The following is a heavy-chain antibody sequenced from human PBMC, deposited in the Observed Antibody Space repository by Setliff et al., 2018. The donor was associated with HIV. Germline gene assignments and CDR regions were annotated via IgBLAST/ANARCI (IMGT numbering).Heavy chain of an antibody. CDR3: TTFVGANPWHDAFDI. CDR2: IKSIAYGGTT. Sequence: GGSLRLSCTASGFTFGDYAMNWVRQAPGKGLEWVGFIKSIAYGGTTEYAASVKGRFTISRDDSRNTLYLQMNGLKTEDTGVYYCTTFVGANPWHDAFDIWGHGTMVTVSS. J-gene: IGHJ3*02. V-gene: IGHV3-49*04. CDR1: GFTFGDYA. D-gene: IGHD1-26*01.